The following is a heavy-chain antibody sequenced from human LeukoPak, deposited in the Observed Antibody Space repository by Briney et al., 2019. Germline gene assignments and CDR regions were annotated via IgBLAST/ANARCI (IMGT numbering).Heavy chain of an antibody. V-gene: IGHV3-7*01. CDR2: IKQDGSEK. CDR3: ARFGSGSYYRGGDY. D-gene: IGHD3-10*01. CDR1: GFTFSSYW. J-gene: IGHJ4*02. Sequence: GGSLRLSCAASGFTFSSYWMGWVRQAPGKGLEWVANIKQDGSEKYYVDSVKGRFTISRDNAKNSLYLQMNSLRAEDTAVYYCARFGSGSYYRGGDYWGQGTLVTVSS.